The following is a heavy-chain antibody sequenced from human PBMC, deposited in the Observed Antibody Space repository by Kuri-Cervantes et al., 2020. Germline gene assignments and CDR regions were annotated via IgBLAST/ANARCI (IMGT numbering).Heavy chain of an antibody. Sequence: GGSLRLSCAASGFTFSNAWMSWVRQAPGKGLEWVGRIKSKTDGGTTDYAAPVKGRFIISRDDSKNTLFLQMSSLKREDTAVYYCMTFFGFTARRAYWGQGTLVTVSS. CDR2: IKSKTDGGTT. CDR1: GFTFSNAW. CDR3: MTFFGFTARRAY. V-gene: IGHV3-15*01. D-gene: IGHD2-21*02. J-gene: IGHJ4*02.